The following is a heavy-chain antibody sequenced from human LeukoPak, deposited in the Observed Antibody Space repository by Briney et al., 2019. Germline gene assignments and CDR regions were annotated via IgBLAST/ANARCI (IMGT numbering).Heavy chain of an antibody. CDR3: ARVEGLHDYGDYGY. J-gene: IGHJ4*02. CDR2: INPSGGST. Sequence: ASVKVSCKASGYTFTSYYMHWVRQAPGQGLEWMGIINPSGGSTNYAQKLQGRVTMTTDTSTSTAYMELRSLRSDDTAVYYCARVEGLHDYGDYGYWGQGTLVTVSS. CDR1: GYTFTSYY. V-gene: IGHV1-46*01. D-gene: IGHD4-17*01.